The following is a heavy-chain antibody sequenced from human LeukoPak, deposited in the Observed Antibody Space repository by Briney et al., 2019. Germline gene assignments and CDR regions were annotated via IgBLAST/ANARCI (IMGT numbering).Heavy chain of an antibody. CDR2: ISSSSSYI. CDR1: GFTFSSYS. V-gene: IGHV3-21*01. D-gene: IGHD3-22*01. Sequence: GGSLRLSCAASGFTFSSYSMNWVRQAPGKGLESVSSISSSSSYIYYADSVKGRFTISRDHAKNSLYLQMNSLRAEDTAVYYCAPQTRGYYDSSGYPGMYYGMDVWGQGTTVTVSS. CDR3: APQTRGYYDSSGYPGMYYGMDV. J-gene: IGHJ6*02.